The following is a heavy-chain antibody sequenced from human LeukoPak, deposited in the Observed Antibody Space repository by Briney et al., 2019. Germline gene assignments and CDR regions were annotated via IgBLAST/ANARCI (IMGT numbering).Heavy chain of an antibody. CDR3: AKDLPGSGWASHY. CDR2: INDDTT. V-gene: IGHV3-23*01. D-gene: IGHD6-19*01. CDR1: GFTFSTSA. J-gene: IGHJ4*02. Sequence: GGSLRLSCAASGFTFSTSAMNWVRQAPGKGLQWVSSINDDTTYYADSVKGRFTIFRDNSKNTLYLQMNSLRAEDTALYYCAKDLPGSGWASHYWGQGTLVTVSS.